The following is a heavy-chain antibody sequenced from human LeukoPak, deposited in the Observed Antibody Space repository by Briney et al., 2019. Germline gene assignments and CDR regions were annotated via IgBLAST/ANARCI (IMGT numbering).Heavy chain of an antibody. J-gene: IGHJ3*02. CDR2: IYSGGST. D-gene: IGHD3-3*01. CDR3: ALHYDSHAFDI. Sequence: GGSLRLSCAASGFPDSSNYMNGLRQAPGKGLEGVSAIYSGGSTYYADSVKGRFTISRDNSKNTVYLQMNSLRAEDTAVYYCALHYDSHAFDIWGQGTMVTVSS. CDR1: GFPDSSNY. V-gene: IGHV3-66*01.